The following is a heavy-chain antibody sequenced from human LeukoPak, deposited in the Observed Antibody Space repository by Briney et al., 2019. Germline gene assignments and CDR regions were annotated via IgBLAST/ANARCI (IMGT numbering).Heavy chain of an antibody. Sequence: GRSLRLSCAASGFTFDDYAMHWVRQAPGKGLEWVSGISWNSGSIGYADSVKGRFTISRDNAKNSLYLQMNSLRAEDTAVYYCAKPNFVGAKLEATFFDYWGQGTLVTVSS. V-gene: IGHV3-9*01. D-gene: IGHD5-24*01. CDR3: AKPNFVGAKLEATFFDY. CDR2: ISWNSGSI. CDR1: GFTFDDYA. J-gene: IGHJ4*02.